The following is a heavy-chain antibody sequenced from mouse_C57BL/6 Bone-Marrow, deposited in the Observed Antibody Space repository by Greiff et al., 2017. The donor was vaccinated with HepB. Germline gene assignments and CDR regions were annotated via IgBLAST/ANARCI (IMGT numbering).Heavy chain of an antibody. CDR1: GFTFSAYY. J-gene: IGHJ1*03. Sequence: EVKVVESGGGLVQPGGSLKLSCAASGFTFSAYYMYWVRQTPEKRLEWVAYISNGGGSTYYPDPVKGRFTISRDNAKNTLYLQMSRLKSEDTAMYYCARGSTVVAKGWYFDVWGTGTTVTVSS. D-gene: IGHD1-1*01. CDR2: ISNGGGST. CDR3: ARGSTVVAKGWYFDV. V-gene: IGHV5-12*01.